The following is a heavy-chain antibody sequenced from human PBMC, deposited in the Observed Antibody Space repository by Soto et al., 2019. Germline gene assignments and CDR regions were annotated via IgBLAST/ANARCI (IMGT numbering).Heavy chain of an antibody. CDR2: INHSGST. J-gene: IGHJ5*02. V-gene: IGHV4-34*01. Sequence: SETLSLTCAVYGGSFSGYYWSWIRQPPGKGLEWIGEINHSGSTNYNPSLKSRVTISVDTSKNQFSLKLSSVTAADTAVYYCARGNNWNYVRAPSNWFDPWGQGTLVTVSS. D-gene: IGHD1-7*01. CDR3: ARGNNWNYVRAPSNWFDP. CDR1: GGSFSGYY.